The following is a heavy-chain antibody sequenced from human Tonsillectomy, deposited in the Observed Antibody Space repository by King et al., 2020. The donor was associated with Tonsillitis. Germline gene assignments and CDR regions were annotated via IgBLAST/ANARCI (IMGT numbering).Heavy chain of an antibody. Sequence: VQLVESGGGLVQPGGSLRLSCAASGFTFSSSAMAWVRQAPGQGLEWVSGISGSGGSTYYADSVKGRFTISRDNSKKTLYLQMNILGAEDTALYYCAKVVSSVMVYYFDYWGQGTLVTVSS. V-gene: IGHV3-23*04. CDR3: AKVVSSVMVYYFDY. D-gene: IGHD2-8*01. CDR2: ISGSGGST. CDR1: GFTFSSSA. J-gene: IGHJ4*02.